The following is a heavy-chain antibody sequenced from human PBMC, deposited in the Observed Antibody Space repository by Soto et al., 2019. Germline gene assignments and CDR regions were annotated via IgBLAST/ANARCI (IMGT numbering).Heavy chain of an antibody. D-gene: IGHD3-10*01. J-gene: IGHJ6*02. CDR3: ARGSGGRTPMDRGLITPHYYGLDV. V-gene: IGHV3-30-3*01. CDR1: GFTFSSYS. CDR2: ISYDGSNK. Sequence: GGSLRLSCAASGFTFSSYSMHWVRQTPCSGLEWVAVISYDGSNKYYADSVTGRFTISRDNPRSTLYLQMDSLRPEDTAVYYCARGSGGRTPMDRGLITPHYYGLDVWGLGTTVTVSS.